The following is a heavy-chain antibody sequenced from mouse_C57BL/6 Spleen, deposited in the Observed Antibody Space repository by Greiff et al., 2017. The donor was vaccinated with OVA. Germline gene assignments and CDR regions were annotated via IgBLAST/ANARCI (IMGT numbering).Heavy chain of an antibody. CDR1: GFTFTDYY. J-gene: IGHJ2*01. V-gene: IGHV7-3*01. Sequence: EVKLMESGGGLVQPGGSLSLSCAASGFTFTDYYMSWVRQPPGKALEWLGFIRNKANGYTTEYSASVKGRFTISRDNSQSILYLQMNALRAEDSATYYCARFPDGYLYYFDYWGQGTTLTVSS. CDR2: IRNKANGYTT. CDR3: ARFPDGYLYYFDY. D-gene: IGHD2-3*01.